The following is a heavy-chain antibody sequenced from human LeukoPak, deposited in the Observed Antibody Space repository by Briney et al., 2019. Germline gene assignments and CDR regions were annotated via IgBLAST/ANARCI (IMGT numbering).Heavy chain of an antibody. D-gene: IGHD6-19*01. Sequence: ASVKVSCKASGYTFTGYYMHWVRQAPGQGLEWMGRINPNSGGTNYAQKFQGRVIMTRDTSISTAYMELSRLRSDDTAVYYCARGGYSSGPNWFDPWGQGTLVTVS. J-gene: IGHJ5*02. V-gene: IGHV1-2*06. CDR2: INPNSGGT. CDR3: ARGGYSSGPNWFDP. CDR1: GYTFTGYY.